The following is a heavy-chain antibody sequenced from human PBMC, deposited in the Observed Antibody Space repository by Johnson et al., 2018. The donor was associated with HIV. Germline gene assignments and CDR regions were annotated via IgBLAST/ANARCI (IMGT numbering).Heavy chain of an antibody. Sequence: QVQLVEPGGGVVQPGRSLRLSCAASGFTFSSYAMHWVHQAPGKGLEWVAVISYDGSNKYYADSVKGRFTISRDKSKNTMYLKMNSLRAEDTAVYYCARDQSSRQAFEIWGQGTMVTVSS. J-gene: IGHJ3*02. D-gene: IGHD6-6*01. CDR1: GFTFSSYA. CDR3: ARDQSSRQAFEI. V-gene: IGHV3-30*04. CDR2: ISYDGSNK.